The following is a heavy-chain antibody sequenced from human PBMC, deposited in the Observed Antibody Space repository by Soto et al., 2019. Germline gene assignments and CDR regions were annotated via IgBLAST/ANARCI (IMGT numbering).Heavy chain of an antibody. CDR2: VKTTGDTT. CDR3: TKDVTGDVGADY. CDR1: GFAFFSHV. Sequence: ESGGALVQPGGSLTLSCAASGFAFFSHVMSWVRQAPGKGLEWVSTVKTTGDTTFYAGPVKGRFTASRDDSKSTLFLHMYSLRVEDTATYYCTKDVTGDVGADYWGQGTPVTVSS. D-gene: IGHD2-21*02. V-gene: IGHV3-23*01. J-gene: IGHJ4*02.